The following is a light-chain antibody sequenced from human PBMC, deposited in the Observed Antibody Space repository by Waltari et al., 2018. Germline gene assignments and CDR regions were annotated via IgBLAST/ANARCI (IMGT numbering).Light chain of an antibody. CDR1: QSITND. V-gene: IGKV3-15*01. CDR2: EAS. J-gene: IGKJ1*01. Sequence: ETVMTQSPATLSVSTGERATLSCRASQSITNDLAWYQQKPGQAPRLLIYEASIRATGVPARFSGSGSGTEFTLTISSLQSEDFAVYYCQQYKDWPPWTFGQGTTV. CDR3: QQYKDWPPWT.